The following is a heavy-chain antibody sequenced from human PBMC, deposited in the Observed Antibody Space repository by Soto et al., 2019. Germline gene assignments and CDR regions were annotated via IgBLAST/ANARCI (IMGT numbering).Heavy chain of an antibody. CDR3: ARGLRPSGYSNSWARVPLDY. J-gene: IGHJ4*02. D-gene: IGHD5-18*01. CDR1: GFSFSDYW. V-gene: IGHV3-74*03. CDR2: IDTDGYKS. Sequence: PGVSLRLSCAASGFSFSDYWMHWVRQVPGKGLEWVSRIDTDGYKSTYGNAVKGRFTTSRDNATKTLNLDMKSVGAEDTALYFCARGLRPSGYSNSWARVPLDYGGGGRQVTVSS.